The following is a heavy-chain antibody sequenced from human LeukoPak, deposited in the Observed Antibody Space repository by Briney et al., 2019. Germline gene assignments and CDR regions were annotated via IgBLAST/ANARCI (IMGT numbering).Heavy chain of an antibody. Sequence: GRSLRLSCVASGFTFNNYGMHWVRQAPGKGLEWVAVISYDGSNEYYGDSVKGRFTISRENSENTLYLQMNSLGAEDTAVYYCAKDMDCSSINCHSTNYFDYWGQGTRVTVSS. CDR1: GFTFNNYG. CDR3: AKDMDCSSINCHSTNYFDY. J-gene: IGHJ4*02. V-gene: IGHV3-30*18. D-gene: IGHD2-2*01. CDR2: ISYDGSNE.